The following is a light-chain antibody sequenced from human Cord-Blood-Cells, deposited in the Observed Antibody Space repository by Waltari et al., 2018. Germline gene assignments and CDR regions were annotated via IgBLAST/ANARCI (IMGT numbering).Light chain of an antibody. J-gene: IGKJ1*01. CDR1: QSISSW. Sequence: DIQMTQSPSTLSASVGDRVTITCRASQSISSWLAWYQQKPGKAPKLLIYKASSLESGVPSTVSGRGSGTEFTLTISSLQPDDLATYYCQQYKSYVTFGQGTKVEIK. CDR2: KAS. CDR3: QQYKSYVT. V-gene: IGKV1-5*03.